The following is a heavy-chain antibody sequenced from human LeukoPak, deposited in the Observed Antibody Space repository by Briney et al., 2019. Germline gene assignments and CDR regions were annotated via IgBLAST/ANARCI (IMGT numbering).Heavy chain of an antibody. CDR1: GFTFSSYG. D-gene: IGHD4-17*01. Sequence: GRSLRLSCAASGFTFSSYGMHWVRQAPGKGLEWVAVISYDESNKYYADSVKGRFTISRDNSKNTLYLQMNSLRAEDTAVYYCAKDARDYGDYSAGFDYWGQGTLVTVSS. V-gene: IGHV3-30*18. CDR2: ISYDESNK. CDR3: AKDARDYGDYSAGFDY. J-gene: IGHJ4*02.